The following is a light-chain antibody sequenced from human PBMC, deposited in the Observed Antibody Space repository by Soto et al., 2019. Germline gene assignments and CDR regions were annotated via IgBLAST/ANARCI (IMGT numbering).Light chain of an antibody. J-gene: IGKJ1*01. V-gene: IGKV3-20*01. CDR3: QQYGSSPRT. CDR2: GTS. Sequence: EIVLTQSPGTLSLSPGERATLSCRASQIVASNYLAWYQQKPGQAPRFLMYGTSSRATGVPDRFTGSGSGTDFTLTISRLEPEDFAVYYCQQYGSSPRTFGQGTKVDIK. CDR1: QIVASNY.